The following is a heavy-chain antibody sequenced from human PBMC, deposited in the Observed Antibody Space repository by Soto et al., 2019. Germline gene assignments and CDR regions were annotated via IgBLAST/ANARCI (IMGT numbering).Heavy chain of an antibody. D-gene: IGHD2-2*01. CDR2: INPDTGST. CDR1: GYQFTGSY. Sequence: QVRLVQSGADVQRPGASMNISCQASGYQFTGSYLHWVRRAPGHGLQWMGMINPDTGSTTYAETFQERVTMTPDKSAGTVFLGLGRLTSDDTATYSCARQYCSGTSCYWYFDFWGQGTFVSVSS. J-gene: IGHJ4*02. CDR3: ARQYCSGTSCYWYFDF. V-gene: IGHV1-2*02.